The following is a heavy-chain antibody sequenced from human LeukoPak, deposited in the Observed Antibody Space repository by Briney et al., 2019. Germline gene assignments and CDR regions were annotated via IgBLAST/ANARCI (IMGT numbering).Heavy chain of an antibody. CDR1: GDSISSSIYY. V-gene: IGHV4-39*01. Sequence: SETLSLTCAVSGDSISSSIYYWGWIRQPPGKGLEWIGSVYYSGTTYYNPSLKSRVTISVDTSENQFSLKLSSVTAADTAVYYCARQRAYDSTWCDFDYWGQGTLVTVSS. J-gene: IGHJ4*02. CDR2: VYYSGTT. CDR3: ARQRAYDSTWCDFDY. D-gene: IGHD6-13*01.